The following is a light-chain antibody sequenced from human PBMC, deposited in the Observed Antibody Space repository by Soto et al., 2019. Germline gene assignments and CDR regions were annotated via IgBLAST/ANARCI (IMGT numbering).Light chain of an antibody. Sequence: EIVLTQSPGTLSLSPGERATLSCRASQSVSSSSLAWYQQKRGQAPRLLIHDASSRATGIPDRFSGSGSGTDFTLNISRLEPEDFAVYYCQQYGGSPRTFGPGTKVEVK. CDR3: QQYGGSPRT. J-gene: IGKJ1*01. CDR2: DAS. V-gene: IGKV3-20*01. CDR1: QSVSSSS.